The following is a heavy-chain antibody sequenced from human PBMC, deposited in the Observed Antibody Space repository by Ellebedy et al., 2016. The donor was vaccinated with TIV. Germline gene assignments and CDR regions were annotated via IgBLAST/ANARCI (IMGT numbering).Heavy chain of an antibody. CDR3: RPGHYSDA. CDR2: LTADGRST. Sequence: GESLKISXAASGFSLSNSFMSWIRQAPGKGLEWVSTLTADGRSTYFADPVKGRFTISRDNSKNTVYLQMNSLRSEDTAVYYCRPGHYSDAWGQGTLVTASS. CDR1: GFSLSNSF. V-gene: IGHV3-23*01. J-gene: IGHJ4*02.